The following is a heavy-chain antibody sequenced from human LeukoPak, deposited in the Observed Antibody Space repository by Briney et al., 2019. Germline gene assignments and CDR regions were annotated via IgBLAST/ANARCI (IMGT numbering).Heavy chain of an antibody. D-gene: IGHD2-15*01. Sequence: PSETLSLTCAVYGGSFSGYYWSWIRQPPGKGLEWIGEINHSGSTNYNPSLESRVTISVDSSKNQFSLKLSSVTAADTAVYYCARGLGVVAATLSYYFDYWGQGTLVTVSS. V-gene: IGHV4-34*01. J-gene: IGHJ4*02. CDR3: ARGLGVVAATLSYYFDY. CDR1: GGSFSGYY. CDR2: INHSGST.